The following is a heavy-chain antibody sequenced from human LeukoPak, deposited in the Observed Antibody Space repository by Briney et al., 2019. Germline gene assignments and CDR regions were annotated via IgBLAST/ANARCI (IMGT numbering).Heavy chain of an antibody. CDR3: ARDYDYGDYPGY. J-gene: IGHJ4*02. CDR1: GFMFHDSG. Sequence: PGGSLRLSCAASGFMFHDSGMIGVRQAPGKGLEWVSGINWNGGRTGYADSVKGRFTISRDNAKNSLYLQMNSLRAEDTALYYCARDYDYGDYPGYWGQGTLVTVSS. D-gene: IGHD4-17*01. V-gene: IGHV3-20*04. CDR2: INWNGGRT.